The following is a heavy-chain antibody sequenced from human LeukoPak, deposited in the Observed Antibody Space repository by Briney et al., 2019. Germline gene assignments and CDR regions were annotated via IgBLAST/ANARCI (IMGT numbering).Heavy chain of an antibody. CDR2: ISWSSGSI. V-gene: IGHV3-9*01. CDR3: AAGYSSSWYDSLFDY. Sequence: GGSLRLSCAASGFTFDDYAMHWVRQAPGKGLEWVSGISWSSGSIGYADSVKGRFTISRDNAKNSLYLQMNSLRAEDTALYYCAAGYSSSWYDSLFDYWGQGTLVTVSS. J-gene: IGHJ4*02. CDR1: GFTFDDYA. D-gene: IGHD6-13*01.